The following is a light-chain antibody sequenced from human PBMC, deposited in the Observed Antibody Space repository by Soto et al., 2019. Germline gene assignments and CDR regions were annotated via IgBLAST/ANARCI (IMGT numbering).Light chain of an antibody. J-gene: IGKJ2*01. CDR3: HQYCSSPPYT. CDR1: QSVSNNY. CDR2: GSS. V-gene: IGKV3-20*01. Sequence: EVVLTQSPGTLSLSPGESATLSCRASQSVSNNYFAWYQQKPGQAPRLLIFGSSDRATGIPDRFSGSGSGTDFTLTISRLEPEDFAVYYCHQYCSSPPYTFVQGTKLEIK.